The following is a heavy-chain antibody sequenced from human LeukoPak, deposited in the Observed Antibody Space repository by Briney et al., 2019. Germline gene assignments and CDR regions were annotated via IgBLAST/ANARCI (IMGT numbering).Heavy chain of an antibody. CDR2: IYYSGST. D-gene: IGHD6-6*01. V-gene: IGHV4-39*07. CDR3: ARERINPRSIAARERIDY. J-gene: IGHJ4*02. CDR1: GGSISSSSYY. Sequence: SETLSLTCTVSGGSISSSSYYWGWIRQPPGKGLEWIGSIYYSGSTNYNPSLKSRVTISVDTSKNQFSLKLSSVTAADTAVYYCARERINPRSIAARERIDYWGQGTLVTVSS.